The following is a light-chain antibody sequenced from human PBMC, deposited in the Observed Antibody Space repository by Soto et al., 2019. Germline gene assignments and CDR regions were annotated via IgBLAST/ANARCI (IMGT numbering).Light chain of an antibody. CDR3: QQYTNWPPIT. CDR1: QSVSSN. Sequence: IMLSQSAAAVSVSQEERAMLSCSASQSVSSNLAWYQQKPGQAPRLLIYGASTRATDIPARFSGSGSRTEFTLTISSLQSADFAVYYCQQYTNWPPITFGQGTRLAI. J-gene: IGKJ5*01. CDR2: GAS. V-gene: IGKV3-15*01.